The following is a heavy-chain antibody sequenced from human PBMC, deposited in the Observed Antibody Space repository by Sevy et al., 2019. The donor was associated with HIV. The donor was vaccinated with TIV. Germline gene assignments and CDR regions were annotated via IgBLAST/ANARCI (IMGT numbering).Heavy chain of an antibody. CDR3: AKGAMIVVVMKYYFDY. CDR1: GFTFSSYA. D-gene: IGHD3-22*01. CDR2: ISGSGGST. V-gene: IGHV3-23*01. Sequence: GGSLRLSCAASGFTFSSYAMSWVRQAPGKGLEWVSAISGSGGSTYYADSVKGRFTISRDNSKNTLYLQMNSLRAEDTAAYYCAKGAMIVVVMKYYFDYWGQGTLVTVSS. J-gene: IGHJ4*02.